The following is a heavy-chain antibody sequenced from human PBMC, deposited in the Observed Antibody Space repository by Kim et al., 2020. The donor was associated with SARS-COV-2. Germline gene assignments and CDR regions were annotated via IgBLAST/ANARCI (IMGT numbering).Heavy chain of an antibody. D-gene: IGHD6-13*01. CDR3: ARDCCSNIAAAGWYYYYGMDV. CDR1: GFTVSSNY. V-gene: IGHV3-66*02. J-gene: IGHJ6*02. CDR2: IYSGGST. Sequence: GGSLRLSCAASGFTVSSNYMSWVRQAPGKGLEWVSVIYSGGSTYYADSVKGRFTISRDNSKNTLYLQMNSLRAEDTAVYYCARDCCSNIAAAGWYYYYGMDVWGRGTTVTVSS.